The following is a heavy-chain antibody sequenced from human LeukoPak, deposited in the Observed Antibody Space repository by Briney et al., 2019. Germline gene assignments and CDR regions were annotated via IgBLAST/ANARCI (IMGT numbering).Heavy chain of an antibody. CDR2: LRSNVFGGTT. D-gene: IGHD3-22*01. V-gene: IGHV3-49*04. Sequence: GGSLRLSCVTSGFRFDDNAMSWVRQAPGKGLEWVGLLRSNVFGGTTEYAASVRGRFSISRDDSKSIAYLQMNSLKTEDSAIYYCTKLHFHDSSGYYTLLPLGAFDIWGQGTMVTVSS. J-gene: IGHJ3*02. CDR1: GFRFDDNA. CDR3: TKLHFHDSSGYYTLLPLGAFDI.